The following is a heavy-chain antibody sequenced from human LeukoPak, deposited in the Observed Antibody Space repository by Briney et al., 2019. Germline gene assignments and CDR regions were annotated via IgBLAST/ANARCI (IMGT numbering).Heavy chain of an antibody. CDR1: GVSISNYY. J-gene: IGHJ2*01. Sequence: SETLSLPCTVSGVSISNYYLSWIRQPPGKGLEWVGYIYYSGSTNYNPSLKSRVTISVDTSKNQFSLKLSSVTAADTAVYYCARLMVRGVTPRYFDLWGRGTLVTVSS. D-gene: IGHD3-10*01. CDR2: IYYSGST. CDR3: ARLMVRGVTPRYFDL. V-gene: IGHV4-59*08.